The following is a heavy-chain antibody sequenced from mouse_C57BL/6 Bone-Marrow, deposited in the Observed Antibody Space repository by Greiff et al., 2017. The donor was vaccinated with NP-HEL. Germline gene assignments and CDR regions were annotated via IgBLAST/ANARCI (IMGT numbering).Heavy chain of an antibody. Sequence: EVMLVESGGGLVKPGGSLKLSCAASGFTFSSYAMSWVRQTPEKRLEWVATISDGGSYTYYPDNVKGRFTISRDNAKNNLYLQMSHLKSEDTAMYYCARGYTVYWGQGTLVTVSA. V-gene: IGHV5-4*03. J-gene: IGHJ3*01. CDR2: ISDGGSYT. CDR3: ARGYTVY. CDR1: GFTFSSYA. D-gene: IGHD1-1*01.